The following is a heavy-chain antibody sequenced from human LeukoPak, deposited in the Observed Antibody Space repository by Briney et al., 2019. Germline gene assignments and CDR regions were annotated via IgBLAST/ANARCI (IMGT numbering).Heavy chain of an antibody. D-gene: IGHD2/OR15-2a*01. V-gene: IGHV3-20*04. Sequence: GGSLRLSCGASGVPFDDFGMSWVREVPGKGLEGVSGINRKGDRRGYGDSVRGRFTVSRDNAKNSLYLQMNSLRAEDTAVYYCATFTFTIWGKGTTVTVSS. CDR2: INRKGDRR. CDR3: ATFTFTI. J-gene: IGHJ6*04. CDR1: GVPFDDFG.